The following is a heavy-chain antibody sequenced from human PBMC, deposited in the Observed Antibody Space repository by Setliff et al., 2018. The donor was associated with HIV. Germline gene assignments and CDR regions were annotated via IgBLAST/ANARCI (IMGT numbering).Heavy chain of an antibody. CDR2: IFYSGST. V-gene: IGHV4-31*03. J-gene: IGHJ3*02. CDR3: ARSSAERSAVRGLAIAFDI. Sequence: PSETLSLTCTVSGGSISDGYYYWSWIRQHPGKGLEWIGYIFYSGSTYYNPSLKSRVAVSVDTSKNQFSLSLSSVTAADTAVYYCARSSAERSAVRGLAIAFDIWGPGTKVTVSS. D-gene: IGHD3-10*01. CDR1: GGSISDGYYY.